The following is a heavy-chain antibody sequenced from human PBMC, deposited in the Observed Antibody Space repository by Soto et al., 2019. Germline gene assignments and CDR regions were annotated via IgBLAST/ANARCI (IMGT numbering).Heavy chain of an antibody. CDR3: AKDLIPLEDYGMDV. D-gene: IGHD3-16*01. CDR1: GFTFSSYG. J-gene: IGHJ6*02. Sequence: GGSLRLSCAASGFTFSSYGMHWVRQAPGKGLEWVAVISYDGSNKYYADSVKGRSTISRDNSKNTLYLQMNSLRAEDTAVYYCAKDLIPLEDYGMDVWGQGTTVTVSS. CDR2: ISYDGSNK. V-gene: IGHV3-30*18.